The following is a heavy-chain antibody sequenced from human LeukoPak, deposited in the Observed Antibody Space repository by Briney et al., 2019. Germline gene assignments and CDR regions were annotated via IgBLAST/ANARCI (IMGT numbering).Heavy chain of an antibody. J-gene: IGHJ4*02. Sequence: SETLSLTCTVSDGSIGSYYWSWIRQPPGKGLEWIGSIYHSGSTYYNPSLKSRVTISVDTSKNQFSLKLSSVTAADTAVYYCARGGSSGWYYYDYWGQGTLVTVSS. CDR3: ARGGSSGWYYYDY. V-gene: IGHV4-38-2*02. CDR1: DGSIGSYY. CDR2: IYHSGST. D-gene: IGHD6-19*01.